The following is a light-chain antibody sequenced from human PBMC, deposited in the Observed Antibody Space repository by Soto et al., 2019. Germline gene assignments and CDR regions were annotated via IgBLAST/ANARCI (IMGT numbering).Light chain of an antibody. CDR3: QLYGDSPLT. CDR1: QTVSGSY. J-gene: IGKJ4*01. Sequence: ENVLTQSPGTLSLSPGERATLSCRASQTVSGSYVAWYQQKPGQTPRLLIYGASSRATGIPDRFSGSGSGTDFTLTISRLEPEDFAVYHCQLYGDSPLTFGGGTKVEIK. CDR2: GAS. V-gene: IGKV3-20*01.